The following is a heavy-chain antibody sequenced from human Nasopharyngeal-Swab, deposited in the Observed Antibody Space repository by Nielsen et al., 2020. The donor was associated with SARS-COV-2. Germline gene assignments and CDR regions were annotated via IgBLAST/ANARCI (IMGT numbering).Heavy chain of an antibody. CDR3: VRPEGVATSYKYYFQYGMDV. CDR2: IYPRDSDT. V-gene: IGHV5-51*01. Sequence: GESLKISCKGSGYSFTSYWIAWVRQMPGKGLEWMGLIYPRDSDTRYSPSFQGQVTISADRSISTAYLQWSSLKASDTAMYYCVRPEGVATSYKYYFQYGMDVWGQGTTVTVSS. J-gene: IGHJ6*02. D-gene: IGHD5-12*01. CDR1: GYSFTSYW.